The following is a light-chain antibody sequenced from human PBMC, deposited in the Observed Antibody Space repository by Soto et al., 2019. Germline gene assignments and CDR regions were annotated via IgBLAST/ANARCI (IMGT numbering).Light chain of an antibody. CDR1: SSDVGGSNY. CDR3: SSFGGSSTR. V-gene: IGLV2-14*01. CDR2: DVS. Sequence: QSALTQPASVSGSPGQSITISCTGTSSDVGGSNYVSWYQQHPGEAPKLMIYDVSYRPSGISNRFSGPKSGNTASLTISRLQAEDEADYFCSSFGGSSTRFGGGTKLTVL. J-gene: IGLJ2*01.